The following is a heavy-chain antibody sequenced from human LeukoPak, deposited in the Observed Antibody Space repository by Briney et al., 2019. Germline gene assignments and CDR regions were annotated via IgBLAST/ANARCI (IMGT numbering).Heavy chain of an antibody. CDR2: IYYSGST. CDR3: ARRRDFGFQDFDY. V-gene: IGHV4-31*03. CDR1: GGSISSGGYY. D-gene: IGHD4-17*01. Sequence: PSETLSLTCTVSGGSISSGGYYWSWIRQHPGKGLEWIGYIYYSGSTYYNPSLKSRVTISVDTSKNQFSLKLSSVTAADTAVYYCARRRDFGFQDFDYWGQGTLVTVSS. J-gene: IGHJ4*02.